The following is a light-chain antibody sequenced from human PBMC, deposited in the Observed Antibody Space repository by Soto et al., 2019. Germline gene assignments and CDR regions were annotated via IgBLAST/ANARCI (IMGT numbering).Light chain of an antibody. CDR2: AAS. Sequence: AIRMTQSPSSLSASTLDRVTITCLASQGISSYLAWYQQKPGKGPKLLIYAASTLQSGVPSRFSGSGSGTDFTLTISCLQSEDFATYYCQQYYSYPRTFGQGTKVDI. J-gene: IGKJ1*01. V-gene: IGKV1-8*01. CDR1: QGISSY. CDR3: QQYYSYPRT.